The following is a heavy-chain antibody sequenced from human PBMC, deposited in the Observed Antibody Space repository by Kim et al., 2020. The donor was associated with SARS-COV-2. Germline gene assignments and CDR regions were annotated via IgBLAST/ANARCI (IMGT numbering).Heavy chain of an antibody. V-gene: IGHV3-11*06. CDR1: GFPFSDYY. J-gene: IGHJ2*01. CDR2: ISHDSSST. D-gene: IGHD4-4*01. CDR3: ARSKNWYFDF. Sequence: GGSLRLSCEVSGFPFSDYYMSWIRQAPGKGLEWLSYISHDSSSTKYADSVKGQFTVSRDNAKNSLYLQMNSLIAEDTAVYYCARSKNWYFDFWGRGTQVT.